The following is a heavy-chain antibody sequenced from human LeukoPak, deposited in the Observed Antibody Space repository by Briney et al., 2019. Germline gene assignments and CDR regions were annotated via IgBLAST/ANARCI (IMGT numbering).Heavy chain of an antibody. D-gene: IGHD2-2*01. CDR2: INPNSGGT. Sequence: GASVKVSCEASGYTFTGYYMHWVRQAPGQGLEWMGWINPNSGGTNYAQKFQGRVTMTRDTSISTAYMDLSRLTSDDTAVYYCALLGTCTTTSCVSYDAFDFWGQGTMVTVSS. CDR1: GYTFTGYY. CDR3: ALLGTCTTTSCVSYDAFDF. J-gene: IGHJ3*01. V-gene: IGHV1-2*02.